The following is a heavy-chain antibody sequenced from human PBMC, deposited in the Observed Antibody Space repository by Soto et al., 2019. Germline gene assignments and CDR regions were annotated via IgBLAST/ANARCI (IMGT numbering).Heavy chain of an antibody. V-gene: IGHV3-23*01. D-gene: IGHD1-7*01. CDR3: TKDKLRQNYFDY. Sequence: GGSLRLSCAASGFTFSSYAMSWVRQAPGKGLEWVSAISGSGGSTYYANSVKGRFTISGDNSKNTLYLQMNSLRAEDKDVYYCTKDKLRQNYFDYWGQGTLVTVSS. CDR2: ISGSGGST. CDR1: GFTFSSYA. J-gene: IGHJ4*02.